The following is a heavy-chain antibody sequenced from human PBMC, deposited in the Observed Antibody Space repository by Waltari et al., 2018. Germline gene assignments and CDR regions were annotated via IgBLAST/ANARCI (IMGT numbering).Heavy chain of an antibody. CDR1: GYSISSGYY. CDR2: IYHSGST. V-gene: IGHV4-38-2*01. J-gene: IGHJ4*02. CDR3: ARLGGYTVTTAGDY. Sequence: QVQLQESGPGLVKPSETLSLTCAVSGYSISSGYYWGWIRQPPGKGLEWIGSIYHSGSTYYNPSLKSRVTISVDTSKNQFSLKLSSVTAADTAVYYCARLGGYTVTTAGDYWGQGTLVTVSS. D-gene: IGHD4-17*01.